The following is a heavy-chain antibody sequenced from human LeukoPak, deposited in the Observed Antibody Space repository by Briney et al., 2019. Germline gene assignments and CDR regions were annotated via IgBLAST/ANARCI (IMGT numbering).Heavy chain of an antibody. J-gene: IGHJ4*02. D-gene: IGHD6-19*01. CDR3: TSLRIAVAGYEGDY. CDR2: IRSKAFGGTT. V-gene: IGHV3-49*04. CDR1: GFTLGDYA. Sequence: PGRSLRLSCTASGFTLGDYAMSWVRQAPGKGLEWVGFIRSKAFGGTTQYAASVKGRFTIARDDSKSIAHLQMNSLKTEDTAVYYCTSLRIAVAGYEGDYWGQGTLVTVSS.